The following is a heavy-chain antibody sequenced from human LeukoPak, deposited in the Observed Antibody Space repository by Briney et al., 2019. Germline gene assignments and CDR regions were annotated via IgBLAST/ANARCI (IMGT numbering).Heavy chain of an antibody. CDR3: ARDLGSYFEG. CDR1: GGSISSGDYY. CDR2: IYYSGST. J-gene: IGHJ4*02. Sequence: SETLSLTCTVSGGSISSGDYYWSWIRQPPGKGLEWIGYIYYSGSTNYNPSLKSRVTISVDTSKNQFSLKLSSVTAADTAVYYCARDLGSYFEGWGQGTLVTVSS. V-gene: IGHV4-61*08. D-gene: IGHD1-26*01.